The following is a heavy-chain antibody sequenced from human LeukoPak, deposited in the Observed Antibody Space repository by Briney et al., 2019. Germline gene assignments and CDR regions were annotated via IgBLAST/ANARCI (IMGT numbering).Heavy chain of an antibody. CDR3: ARVISTGYYIDY. Sequence: ASVNVSCKASGYTFTGYDIHWVRQAPGQGLEWMGRINPNNGGTTYAQKFQGRVTVTRDTSTSTAYMELRRLRSDDTAVYYCARVISTGYYIDYWGQGTLVTVSS. CDR2: INPNNGGT. V-gene: IGHV1-2*06. J-gene: IGHJ4*02. D-gene: IGHD3-9*01. CDR1: GYTFTGYD.